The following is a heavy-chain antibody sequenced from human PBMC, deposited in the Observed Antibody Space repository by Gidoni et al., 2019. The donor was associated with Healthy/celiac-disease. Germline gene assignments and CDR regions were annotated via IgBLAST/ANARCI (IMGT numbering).Heavy chain of an antibody. Sequence: EVQLVESGGGLVQPGRSLRLSCTASGFTFGDYALSCVRQAPGKGLGWVSFIRSKAYGGTTEYAASVKGRFTISRDDSKSIAYLQMNSLKTEDTAVYYCTRATGFWSGYYAGGGLGWFDPWGQGTLVTVSS. CDR1: GFTFGDYA. J-gene: IGHJ5*02. CDR2: IRSKAYGGTT. V-gene: IGHV3-49*04. CDR3: TRATGFWSGYYAGGGLGWFDP. D-gene: IGHD3-3*01.